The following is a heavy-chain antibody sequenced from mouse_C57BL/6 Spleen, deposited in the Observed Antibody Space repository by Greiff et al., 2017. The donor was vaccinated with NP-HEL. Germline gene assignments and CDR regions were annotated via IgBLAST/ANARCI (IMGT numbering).Heavy chain of an antibody. CDR2: IRSKSNNYAT. CDR3: VRHAYGSSSYAMDY. J-gene: IGHJ4*01. D-gene: IGHD1-1*01. CDR1: GFSFNTYA. Sequence: EVQVVESGGGLVQPKGSLKLSCAASGFSFNTYAMNWVRQAPGKGLEWVARIRSKSNNYATYYADSVKERFTISRDDSESMLYLQMNNLKTEDTAMYYCVRHAYGSSSYAMDYWGQGTSVTVSS. V-gene: IGHV10-1*01.